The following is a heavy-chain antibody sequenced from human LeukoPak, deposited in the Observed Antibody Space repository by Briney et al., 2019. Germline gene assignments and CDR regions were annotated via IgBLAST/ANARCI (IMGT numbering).Heavy chain of an antibody. CDR2: IKQDGSEK. Sequence: GGSLRLSCVASGFTFSDYYMSWVRQPPGKGLEWVANIKQDGSEKYYVDSVKGRFTISRDNAKNSLFLQMNSLRAEDTAVYYCAREVTPYYWGQGTLVTVSS. CDR1: GFTFSDYY. CDR3: AREVTPYY. V-gene: IGHV3-7*01. J-gene: IGHJ4*02. D-gene: IGHD4-23*01.